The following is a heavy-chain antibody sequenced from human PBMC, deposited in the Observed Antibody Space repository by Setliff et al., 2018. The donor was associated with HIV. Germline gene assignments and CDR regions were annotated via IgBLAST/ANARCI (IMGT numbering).Heavy chain of an antibody. J-gene: IGHJ4*02. D-gene: IGHD3-16*01. CDR1: GYTFTGYG. CDR3: ARDLGIVIPFDY. Sequence: ASVKVSCKASGYTFTGYGISWVRQAPGQGLEWMGWISAYNGNTNYAQKLQGRVTMTTDTSTSTAYMELTRLRSDDTAVYYCARDLGIVIPFDYWGQGTLVTVSS. CDR2: ISAYNGNT. V-gene: IGHV1-18*01.